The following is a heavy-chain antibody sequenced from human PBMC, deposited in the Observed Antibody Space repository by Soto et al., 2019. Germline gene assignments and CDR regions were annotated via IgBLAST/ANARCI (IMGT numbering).Heavy chain of an antibody. CDR1: GFTFTRYN. J-gene: IGHJ4*02. Sequence: CSLRLSCAASGFTFTRYNMNWVRQAPGKGLEWVSSISSTTNYIYYADSMKGRFTVSRDNAKNSVYLEMNSLSAEDTAVYYCARESEDLTSNFDYWGQGTLVTVSS. CDR3: ARESEDLTSNFDY. CDR2: ISSTTNYI. V-gene: IGHV3-21*01.